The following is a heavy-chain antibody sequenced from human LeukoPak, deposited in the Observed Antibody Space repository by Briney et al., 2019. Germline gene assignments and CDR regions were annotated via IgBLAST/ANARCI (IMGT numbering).Heavy chain of an antibody. J-gene: IGHJ4*02. CDR3: ARGEQGDFGSGYGGG. CDR2: IIPIFGTA. V-gene: IGHV1-69*05. CDR1: GGTFSSYA. D-gene: IGHD3-3*01. Sequence: SVKVSCKASGGTFSSYAISWVRQAPGQGLEWMGRIIPIFGTANYAQKFQGRVTITTDESTSTAYMELSSLRSEDTAVYYCARGEQGDFGSGYGGGWGQGTLVTVSS.